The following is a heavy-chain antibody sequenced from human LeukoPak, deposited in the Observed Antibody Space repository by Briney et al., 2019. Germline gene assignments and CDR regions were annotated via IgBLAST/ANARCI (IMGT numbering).Heavy chain of an antibody. CDR3: ARRGLLQNWFDS. V-gene: IGHV4-61*08. J-gene: IGHJ5*01. CDR1: GGSISSGGYY. Sequence: SQTLSLTCTVSGGSISSGGYYWSWIRQPPGKGLEWIGYIYYSGSTNYNPSLKSRVTISVDTSKNQFSLKLSSVTAADTAVYYCARRGLLQNWFDSWGQGTLVTVSS. CDR2: IYYSGST. D-gene: IGHD2-15*01.